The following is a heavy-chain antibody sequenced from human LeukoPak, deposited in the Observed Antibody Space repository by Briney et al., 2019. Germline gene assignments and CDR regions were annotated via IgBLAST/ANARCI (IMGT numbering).Heavy chain of an antibody. J-gene: IGHJ4*02. CDR2: IYTSGST. D-gene: IGHD3-22*01. V-gene: IGHV4-61*02. CDR1: GGSISSGSYY. CDR3: ARGRYYDSSGYHPFFDY. Sequence: PSQTLSLTCTVSGGSISSGSYYWSWIRQPAGKGLEWIGRIYTSGSTNYNPSLKSRVTISVDTSKNQFSLKLSSVTAADTAVYYCARGRYYDSSGYHPFFDYWGQGTLSPSPQ.